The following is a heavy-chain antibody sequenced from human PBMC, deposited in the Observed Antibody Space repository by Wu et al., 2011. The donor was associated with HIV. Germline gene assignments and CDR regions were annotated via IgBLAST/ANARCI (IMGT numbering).Heavy chain of an antibody. CDR3: AVFFDAGVGIQFDP. CDR2: FDLEDDER. V-gene: IGHV1-24*01. Sequence: QVHLVQSGAEVKKPGASVTVSCKVFGHSLSDLATHWVRQAPGKGLEWMGGFDLEDDERIYAQKFQGRLTLTEDTSTDTAYMYLTSLRSEDTAIYYCAVFFDAGVGIQFDPWGQGTLVTVSS. J-gene: IGHJ5*02. CDR1: GHSLSDLA. D-gene: IGHD2-8*01.